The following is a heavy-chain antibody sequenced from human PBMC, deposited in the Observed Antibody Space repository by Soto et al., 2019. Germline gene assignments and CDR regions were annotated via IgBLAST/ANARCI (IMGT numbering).Heavy chain of an antibody. V-gene: IGHV3-53*01. CDR2: IYSGGST. CDR1: GFTFSSNY. D-gene: IGHD3-22*01. CDR3: ARDRVESGYPEYFQH. J-gene: IGHJ1*01. Sequence: GGSLRLSCAASGFTFSSNYMSWVRQAPGKGLEWVSVIYSGGSTYYADSVKGRFTISRDNSKNTLYLQMNSLRAEDTAVYYCARDRVESGYPEYFQHWGQGTLVTVSS.